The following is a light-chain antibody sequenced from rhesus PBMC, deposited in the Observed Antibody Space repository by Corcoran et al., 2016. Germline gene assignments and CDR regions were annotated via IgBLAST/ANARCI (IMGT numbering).Light chain of an antibody. CDR3: QHDYNDPLT. Sequence: IQMTQSPSALSASVGDRVTISCRASQNINCNLAWSQQKPGKAPRLLIYTTSRLQTGVPSRFRGSGSGTDVTLTISSLQPEDSDTYYCQHDYNDPLTFGGGTKVELK. J-gene: IGKJ4*01. V-gene: IGKV1-44*03. CDR2: TTS. CDR1: QNINCN.